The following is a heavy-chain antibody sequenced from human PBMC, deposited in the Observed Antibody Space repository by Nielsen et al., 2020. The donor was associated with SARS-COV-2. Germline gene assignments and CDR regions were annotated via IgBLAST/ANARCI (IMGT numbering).Heavy chain of an antibody. V-gene: IGHV4-59*01. D-gene: IGHD5-18*01. Sequence: SETLSLTCTVSGGSISSYYWSWIRQPPGKGLEWIGYIYYSGSTNYNPSLKSRVTISVDTSKNQFYLKLSSVTAADTAVYYCARGFQPTAMVTLDAFDIWGQGTMVTVSS. J-gene: IGHJ3*02. CDR2: IYYSGST. CDR3: ARGFQPTAMVTLDAFDI. CDR1: GGSISSYY.